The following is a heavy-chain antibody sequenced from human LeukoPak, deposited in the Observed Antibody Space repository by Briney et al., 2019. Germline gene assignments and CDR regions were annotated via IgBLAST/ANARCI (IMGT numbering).Heavy chain of an antibody. CDR1: GFTFSSYG. CDR3: AKDRVNYYDSSGYYYYFDY. D-gene: IGHD3-22*01. Sequence: PGGSLRLSCAASGFTFSSYGIHWVRQAPGKGLEWVAVISNDGSNKYYADSVKGRFTISRDNSKNTLYLQMNSLRAEDTAVYYCAKDRVNYYDSSGYYYYFDYWGQGTLVTVSS. V-gene: IGHV3-30*18. CDR2: ISNDGSNK. J-gene: IGHJ4*02.